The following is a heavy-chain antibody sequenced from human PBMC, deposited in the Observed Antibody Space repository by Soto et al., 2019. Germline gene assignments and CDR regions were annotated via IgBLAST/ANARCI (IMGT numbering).Heavy chain of an antibody. CDR2: ISSSSSTI. D-gene: IGHD6-6*01. V-gene: IGHV3-48*02. J-gene: IGHJ6*02. CDR1: GFTFSSYS. Sequence: LSLTCAASGFTFSSYSMNWVRQAPGKGLEWVSYISSSSSTIYYADSVKGRFTISRDNAKNSLYLQMNSLRDEDTAVYYCAREPPARPFYYYGMDVWGQGTTVTVSS. CDR3: AREPPARPFYYYGMDV.